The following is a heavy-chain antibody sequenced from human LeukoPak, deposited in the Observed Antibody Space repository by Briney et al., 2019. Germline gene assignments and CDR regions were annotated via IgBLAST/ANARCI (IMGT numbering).Heavy chain of an antibody. CDR3: ARVDTVVVPAGITWFDP. CDR1: GYTFTSYY. Sequence: ASVKVSCKASGYTFTSYYMHWVRQAPGQGLEWMGWINPNSGGTNYAQKFQGRVTMSRDTSISTAYMELSRLRSDDTAVYYRARVDTVVVPAGITWFDPWGQGTLVTVSS. J-gene: IGHJ5*02. D-gene: IGHD2-2*02. V-gene: IGHV1-2*02. CDR2: INPNSGGT.